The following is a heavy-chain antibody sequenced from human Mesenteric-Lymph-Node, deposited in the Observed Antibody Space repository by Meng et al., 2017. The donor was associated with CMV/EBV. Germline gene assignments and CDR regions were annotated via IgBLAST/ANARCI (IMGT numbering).Heavy chain of an antibody. V-gene: IGHV4-34*01. J-gene: IGHJ6*02. CDR1: GGSFSGYY. D-gene: IGHD2-2*01. CDR3: ASNGGKGYCSSTSCLSPRDYYYGMDV. Sequence: SETLSLTCAVYGGSFSGYYWSWIRQPPGKGLEWIGEINHSGSTNYNPSLKSRVTISVDTSKNQFSLKLSSVTAADTAVYYCASNGGKGYCSSTSCLSPRDYYYGMDVWGQGTTVIVSS. CDR2: INHSGST.